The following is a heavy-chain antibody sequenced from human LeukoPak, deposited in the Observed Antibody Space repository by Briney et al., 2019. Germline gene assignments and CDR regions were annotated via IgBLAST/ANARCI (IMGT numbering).Heavy chain of an antibody. CDR2: LKSKTDGGAT. Sequence: GGSLRLSCAASGFTFKNAWMSWVRQAPGKGLEWVGRLKSKTDGGATDYAAPVKGRITISRDDSKNRLYLQMNSLKTEDTAMYYCTTANYYDGSVLEYWGQGTLVTVSS. CDR1: GFTFKNAW. J-gene: IGHJ4*02. D-gene: IGHD3-22*01. V-gene: IGHV3-15*01. CDR3: TTANYYDGSVLEY.